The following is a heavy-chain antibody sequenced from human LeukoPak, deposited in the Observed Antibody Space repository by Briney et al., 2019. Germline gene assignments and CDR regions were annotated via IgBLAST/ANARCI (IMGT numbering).Heavy chain of an antibody. D-gene: IGHD2-21*01. CDR1: GFTFSSYD. J-gene: IGHJ4*02. CDR3: TRATLGVAEAVCGGDCY. CDR2: ISGSGGAT. V-gene: IGHV3-23*01. Sequence: GGSLRLSCAASGFTFSSYDMSWVRQAPGKGLEWVSAISGSGGATYYADSVKGRFTISRDNSKNTLYLQMNSLKTDDTAVYYCTRATLGVAEAVCGGDCYWGQGTLVTVSP.